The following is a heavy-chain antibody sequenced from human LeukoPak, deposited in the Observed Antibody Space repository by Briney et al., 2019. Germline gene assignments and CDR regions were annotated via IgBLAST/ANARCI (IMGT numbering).Heavy chain of an antibody. V-gene: IGHV1-18*01. CDR1: GYTFTSYG. D-gene: IGHD2-2*01. CDR2: ISAYNGNT. J-gene: IGHJ4*02. CDR3: ARGSSDIVVVPAATGRVYFDY. Sequence: ASVKVSCKASGYTFTSYGISWVRQAPGQGLEWMGWISAYNGNTNYAQKLQGRVTMTTDTSTSTAYMELRSLRSDDTAVYYCARGSSDIVVVPAATGRVYFDYWGQGTLVTVSS.